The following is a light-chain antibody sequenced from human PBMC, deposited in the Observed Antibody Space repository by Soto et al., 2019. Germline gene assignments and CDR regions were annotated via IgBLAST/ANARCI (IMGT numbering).Light chain of an antibody. CDR2: DAS. V-gene: IGKV1-33*01. CDR1: QDVRYY. CDR3: QHYNSCPIT. Sequence: EIHVSLSPASLSASLGDRVTITCQASQDVRYYLTWYQQKTGQAPKLLIYDASQLETGVPSRFSGSGSGTDFTFTINSLQPEDIVTYYCQHYNSCPITFGQGTRLDIK. J-gene: IGKJ5*01.